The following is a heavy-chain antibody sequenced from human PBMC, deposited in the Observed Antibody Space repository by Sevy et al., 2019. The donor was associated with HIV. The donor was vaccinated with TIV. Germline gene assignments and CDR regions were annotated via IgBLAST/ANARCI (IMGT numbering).Heavy chain of an antibody. CDR3: ARDSRDWSVSPRPPDY. D-gene: IGHD3-9*01. CDR2: ISYDGSNK. CDR1: GLTFITYA. Sequence: GGSLRLSCAASGLTFITYAMHWVRQAPGKGLEWVAVISYDGSNKYYADSVKGRFTISRDNSKNTLYLQMNSLRDEDTAVYYCARDSRDWSVSPRPPDYWGQGTLVTVSS. J-gene: IGHJ4*02. V-gene: IGHV3-30-3*01.